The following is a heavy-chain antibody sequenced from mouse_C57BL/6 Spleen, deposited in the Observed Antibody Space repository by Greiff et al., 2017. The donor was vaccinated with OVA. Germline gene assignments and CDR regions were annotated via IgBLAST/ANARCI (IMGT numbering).Heavy chain of an antibody. J-gene: IGHJ4*01. CDR1: GFTFSDYG. D-gene: IGHD1-1*01. CDR2: ISSGSSTI. Sequence: EVHLVESGGGLVKPGGSLKLSCAASGFTFSDYGMHWVRQAPEKGLEWVAYISSGSSTIYYADTVKGRFTISRDNAKNTLFLQMTSLRSEDTAMYYCARPYYYGSKDAMDYWGQGTSVTVSS. CDR3: ARPYYYGSKDAMDY. V-gene: IGHV5-17*01.